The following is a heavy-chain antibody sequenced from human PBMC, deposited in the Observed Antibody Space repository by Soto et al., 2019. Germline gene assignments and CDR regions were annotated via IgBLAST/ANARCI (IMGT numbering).Heavy chain of an antibody. CDR2: IYGGLTT. Sequence: GGSLRLSCAASGFTFDDYAMHWVRQAPRKGLEWVSVIYGGLTTSYADSVKGRFTISRDNSKNTVFLQMNSLRGEDTAVYYCARDRIEAAGTPRFNYYYGMDVWGQGTTVTVSS. D-gene: IGHD6-13*01. CDR1: GFTFDDYA. CDR3: ARDRIEAAGTPRFNYYYGMDV. J-gene: IGHJ6*02. V-gene: IGHV3-53*01.